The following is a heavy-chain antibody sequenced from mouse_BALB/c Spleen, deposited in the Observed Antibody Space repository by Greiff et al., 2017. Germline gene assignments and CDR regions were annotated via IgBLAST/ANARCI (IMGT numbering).Heavy chain of an antibody. Sequence: EVMLVESGGGLVQPGGSRKLSCAASGFTFSSFGMHWVRQAPEKGLEWVAYISSGGGSTYYPDTVKGRFTISRDNAKNTLYLQMSSLKSEDTAMYYCARLGRYFDVWGAGTTVTVSS. D-gene: IGHD4-1*01. V-gene: IGHV5-17*03. CDR2: ISSGGGST. J-gene: IGHJ1*01. CDR1: GFTFSSFG. CDR3: ARLGRYFDV.